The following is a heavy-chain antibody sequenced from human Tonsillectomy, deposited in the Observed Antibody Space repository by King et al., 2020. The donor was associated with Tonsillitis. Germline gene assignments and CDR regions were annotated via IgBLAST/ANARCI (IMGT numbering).Heavy chain of an antibody. V-gene: IGHV1-2*02. Sequence: QWQLVQSGAEVKKPGASVKVSCKASGYTFIGYYIHWVRQAPGQGLEWMGWINPNSGGTNYAQKFQGRVTMTRDTSISTAYMELSRLRSDDTAVYYCARRESYYYYGMDVWGQGTTVTVSS. CDR1: GYTFIGYY. CDR2: INPNSGGT. CDR3: ARRESYYYYGMDV. J-gene: IGHJ6*02.